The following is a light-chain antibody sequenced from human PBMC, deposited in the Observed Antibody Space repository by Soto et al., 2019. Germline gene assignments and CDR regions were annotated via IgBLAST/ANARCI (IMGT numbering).Light chain of an antibody. V-gene: IGKV3-20*01. Sequence: EIVLTQSPGTLSLSPGERATLSCRASQSVSSSYLAWYQQKPGQAPRLLIYGASSWATGIPDRFSARGSGTESTLTISRMESEDFAVDYAQQYGCSRTFGQGTKVEVK. J-gene: IGKJ1*01. CDR1: QSVSSSY. CDR3: QQYGCSRT. CDR2: GAS.